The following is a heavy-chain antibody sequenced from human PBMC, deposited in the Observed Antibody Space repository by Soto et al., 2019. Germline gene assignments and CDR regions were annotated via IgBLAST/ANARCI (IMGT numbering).Heavy chain of an antibody. D-gene: IGHD6-19*01. V-gene: IGHV3-9*01. CDR2: ISWNSGSI. J-gene: IGHJ4*02. CDR3: AKDSGGSSGWYPSFGYFDY. Sequence: GGSLRLSCAASGFTFDDYAMHWVRQAPGKGLEWVSGISWNSGSIGYADSVKGRFTISRDNAKNSLYLQMNSLRAEDTALYYCAKDSGGSSGWYPSFGYFDYWGQGTLVTVSS. CDR1: GFTFDDYA.